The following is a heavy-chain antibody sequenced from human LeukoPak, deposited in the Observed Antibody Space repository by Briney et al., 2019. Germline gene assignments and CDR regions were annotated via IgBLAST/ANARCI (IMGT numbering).Heavy chain of an antibody. J-gene: IGHJ4*02. D-gene: IGHD3-10*01. CDR2: IYYRRTT. CDR1: GYSISSGYD. V-gene: IGHV4-38-2*02. Sequence: SETLSLTCTVSGYSISSGYDWGWIRQPPGKGLEWIGSIYYRRTTYYNPSLKSRVTISVDTSKNHFSLKLSSVTAADTAVYYCASYYGSGISWSDYWGQGTLVTVSS. CDR3: ASYYGSGISWSDY.